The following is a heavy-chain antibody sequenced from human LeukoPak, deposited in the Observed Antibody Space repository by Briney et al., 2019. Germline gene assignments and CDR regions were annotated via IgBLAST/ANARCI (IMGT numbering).Heavy chain of an antibody. CDR1: GFTFSSSE. Sequence: HPGGSLRLSCVASGFTFSSSEMNWVRQAPGKGLEWVSGISGSGISTYYADSVKGRFTIPRDNSKNTLYLQINSLRVEDTAVYYCAKSWNYYDSSGDDALDIWGQGTMVTVSS. V-gene: IGHV3-23*01. CDR3: AKSWNYYDSSGDDALDI. D-gene: IGHD3-22*01. CDR2: ISGSGIST. J-gene: IGHJ3*02.